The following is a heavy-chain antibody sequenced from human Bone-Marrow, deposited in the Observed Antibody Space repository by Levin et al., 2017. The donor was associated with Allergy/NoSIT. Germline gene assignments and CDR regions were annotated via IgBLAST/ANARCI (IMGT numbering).Heavy chain of an antibody. J-gene: IGHJ4*02. D-gene: IGHD1-14*01. V-gene: IGHV3-9*01. Sequence: GGSLRLSCGASGFLFDDYAMHWVRQAPGRGLEWISGVSWDSYNIDYADSVRGRFTISRDNAKNSLYLQMNSLTAEDTAVYYCAKVGDITGTTSTYFDSWGQGTLVTVSS. CDR1: GFLFDDYA. CDR3: AKVGDITGTTSTYFDS. CDR2: VSWDSYNI.